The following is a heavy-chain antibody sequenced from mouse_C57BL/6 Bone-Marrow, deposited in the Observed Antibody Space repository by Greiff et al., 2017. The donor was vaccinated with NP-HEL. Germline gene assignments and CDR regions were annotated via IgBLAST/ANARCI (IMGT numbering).Heavy chain of an antibody. J-gene: IGHJ3*01. CDR1: GFTFSSYG. D-gene: IGHD1-1*01. Sequence: EVKVVESGGDLVKPGGSLKLSCAASGFTFSSYGMSWVRQTPDKRLEWVATISSGGSYTYYPDSVKGRFTISRDNAKNTLYLQMSSLKSEDTAMYYCARTIYYYGRVGFAYWGLGTLVTVSA. CDR2: ISSGGSYT. CDR3: ARTIYYYGRVGFAY. V-gene: IGHV5-6*01.